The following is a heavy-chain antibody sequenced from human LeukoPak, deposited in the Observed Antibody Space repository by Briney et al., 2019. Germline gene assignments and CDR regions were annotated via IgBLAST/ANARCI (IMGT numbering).Heavy chain of an antibody. V-gene: IGHV3-64D*06. D-gene: IGHD3-10*01. CDR1: GFTFSSYA. J-gene: IGHJ4*02. CDR2: ISSNGGSI. Sequence: GGSLRLSCSASGFTFSSYAMHWVRQAPGKGLEYVSAISSNGGSIYYADSVKGRFTISRDNSKNTLYLQMSSLRAEDTAVYYCVKGATMVRGVITGGGVFGFDYWGQGTLVTVSS. CDR3: VKGATMVRGVITGGGVFGFDY.